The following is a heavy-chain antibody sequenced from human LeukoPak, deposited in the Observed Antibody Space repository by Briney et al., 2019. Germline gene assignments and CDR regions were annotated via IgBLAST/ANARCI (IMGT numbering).Heavy chain of an antibody. CDR2: INHSGST. J-gene: IGHJ4*02. V-gene: IGHV4-34*01. CDR3: ARGMGSTAVTPRYFDY. Sequence: SETLSLTCAVYGGSFSGYYWSWIRQPPGKGLEWIGEINHSGSTNYNPSLKSRVTISVDTSKNQFSLKLSSVTAADTAVYYCARGMGSTAVTPRYFDYWGQGTLVTVSS. D-gene: IGHD4-23*01. CDR1: GGSFSGYY.